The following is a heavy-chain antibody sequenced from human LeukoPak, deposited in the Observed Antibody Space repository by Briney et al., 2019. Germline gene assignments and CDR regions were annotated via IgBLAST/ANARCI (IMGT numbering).Heavy chain of an antibody. CDR1: GFTFDNYW. CDR3: VRDSPSGFFDL. Sequence: RGSLRLSCAASGFTFDNYWMHWVRHAPGKGLVWVSPTHPDGTVTTYADSVKGRFTISRDNAKNTLYLQMNSLRAEDTAVYYCVRDSPSGFFDLWGRGTLVTVSS. V-gene: IGHV3-74*01. D-gene: IGHD6-19*01. J-gene: IGHJ2*01. CDR2: THPDGTVT.